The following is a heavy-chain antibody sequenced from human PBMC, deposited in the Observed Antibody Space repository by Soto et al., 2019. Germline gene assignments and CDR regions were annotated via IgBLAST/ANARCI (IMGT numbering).Heavy chain of an antibody. J-gene: IGHJ6*02. V-gene: IGHV1-69*13. D-gene: IGHD3-3*01. CDR1: GGTFSSYA. CDR3: ARGEGLRFLEWLFIFRMDV. CDR2: IIPIFGTA. Sequence: SVKVSCKASGGTFSSYAISWVRQAPGQGLEWMGGIIPIFGTANYAQKFQGRVTITADESTSTAYMELSSLRSEDTAVYYCARGEGLRFLEWLFIFRMDVWGQGTTVTVSS.